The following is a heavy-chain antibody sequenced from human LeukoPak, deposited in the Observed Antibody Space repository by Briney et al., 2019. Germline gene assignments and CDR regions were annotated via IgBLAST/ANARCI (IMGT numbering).Heavy chain of an antibody. D-gene: IGHD3-10*01. V-gene: IGHV1-18*04. Sequence: ASVKVSCKASGYTFTSYGISWVRQAPGQGLEWMGWISAYNGNTNYAQKLQGRVTMTTDTSTSTAYMELRSLRSDDTAVYYCAREPPAGAAHYYGSGSYYHWGQGTLVTVPS. CDR3: AREPPAGAAHYYGSGSYYH. CDR2: ISAYNGNT. CDR1: GYTFTSYG. J-gene: IGHJ5*02.